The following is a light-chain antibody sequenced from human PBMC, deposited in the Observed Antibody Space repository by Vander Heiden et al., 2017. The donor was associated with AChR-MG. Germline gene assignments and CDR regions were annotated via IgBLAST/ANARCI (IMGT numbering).Light chain of an antibody. CDR1: QSISSW. CDR2: DAS. Sequence: DIQMTQSPSTLFASIGDRVTITCRASQSISSWLAWYQQKPGKAPKLLIYDASSLESGVPSRFSGSGSGTELTLTISSLQPDDFATYYCQQYNSYPLTFGGGTKVEIK. V-gene: IGKV1-5*01. CDR3: QQYNSYPLT. J-gene: IGKJ4*01.